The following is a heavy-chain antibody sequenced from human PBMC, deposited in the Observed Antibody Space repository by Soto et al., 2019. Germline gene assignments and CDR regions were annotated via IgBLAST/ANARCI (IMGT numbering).Heavy chain of an antibody. CDR3: VRDYLLTGFDP. V-gene: IGHV4-59*01. Sequence: SETLSLTCTVSGGSISNYYWTWVRQPPGKGLEWIGYVYYSGSTNYNPSLESRVTISIDTSKNQFSLKMKSVTAADTAVYYCVRDYLLTGFDPWGQGTLVTAPQ. J-gene: IGHJ5*02. CDR1: GGSISNYY. D-gene: IGHD3-9*01. CDR2: VYYSGST.